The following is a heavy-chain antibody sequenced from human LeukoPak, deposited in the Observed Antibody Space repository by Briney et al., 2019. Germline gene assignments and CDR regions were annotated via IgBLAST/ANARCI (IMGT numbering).Heavy chain of an antibody. Sequence: GGSLRLSCAASGFAFSNYNMNWVRQAPGKGLEWVSSIRSSTTYVYYADSVKGRFTISRDNAKNSLYLQMNSLRAEDTAVYYCARDSLTMIVGRQKRGLDYWGQGTLVTVSS. CDR3: ARDSLTMIVGRQKRGLDY. CDR2: IRSSTTYV. J-gene: IGHJ4*02. V-gene: IGHV3-21*01. D-gene: IGHD3-22*01. CDR1: GFAFSNYN.